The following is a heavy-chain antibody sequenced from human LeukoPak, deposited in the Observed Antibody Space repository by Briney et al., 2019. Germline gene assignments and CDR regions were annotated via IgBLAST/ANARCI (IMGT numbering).Heavy chain of an antibody. Sequence: ASVKVSCKASGGTFSSYAISLVRQAPGQGLEWMGGIIPIFGTANYAQKFQGRVTITADESTSTAYMELSSLRSEDTAVYYCARAAVATFYDQLVYWGQGTLVTVSS. V-gene: IGHV1-69*13. D-gene: IGHD5-12*01. J-gene: IGHJ4*02. CDR1: GGTFSSYA. CDR2: IIPIFGTA. CDR3: ARAAVATFYDQLVY.